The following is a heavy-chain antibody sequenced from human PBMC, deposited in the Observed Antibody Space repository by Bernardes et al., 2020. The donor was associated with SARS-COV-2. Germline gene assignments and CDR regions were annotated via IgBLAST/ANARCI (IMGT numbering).Heavy chain of an antibody. V-gene: IGHV1-18*01. CDR1: GYAFTNYF. J-gene: IGHJ5*01. CDR2: ISGYNGDT. D-gene: IGHD3-10*01. CDR3: ARGSNPIIMIRGVLDNWLDP. Sequence: ASVKVSCKASGYAFTNYFIYWVRQAPGQGLEWMGWISGYNGDTDSVQKFQGRVTMTTDTSTSTAYMELRSLRSDDTAVYYCARGSNPIIMIRGVLDNWLDPWGQGTLVTVSS.